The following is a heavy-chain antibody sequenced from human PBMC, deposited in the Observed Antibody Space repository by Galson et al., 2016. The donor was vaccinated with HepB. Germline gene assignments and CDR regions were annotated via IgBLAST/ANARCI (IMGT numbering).Heavy chain of an antibody. CDR2: INTDGTIT. CDR3: ARVIKGFTDY. CDR1: GFTFSAYW. J-gene: IGHJ4*02. D-gene: IGHD3-16*01. V-gene: IGHV3-74*01. Sequence: SLRLSCAASGFTFSAYWMHWVRQAPGKGLVWVSQINTDGTITTYADSVKGRFTSSRDNAKNTLYLQMNSLRDEDTAVYYCARVIKGFTDYWGQGTLVTVSS.